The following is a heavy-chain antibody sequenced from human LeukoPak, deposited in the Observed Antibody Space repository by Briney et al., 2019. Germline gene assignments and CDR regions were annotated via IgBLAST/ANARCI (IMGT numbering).Heavy chain of an antibody. Sequence: PSETLSLTCTVSGGSVSSYYWSWIRQPPGKGLEWIGYIYYSGNTNYNPSLKSRVTISIDTSKNQFSLRLSSVNAADTAVYFCAREGTSGGLNWLDPWGQGTLVTVSS. CDR1: GGSVSSYY. J-gene: IGHJ5*02. V-gene: IGHV4-59*02. CDR2: IYYSGNT. D-gene: IGHD3-10*01. CDR3: AREGTSGGLNWLDP.